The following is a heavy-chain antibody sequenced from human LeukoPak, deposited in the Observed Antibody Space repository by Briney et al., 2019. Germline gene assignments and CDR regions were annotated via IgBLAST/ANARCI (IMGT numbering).Heavy chain of an antibody. V-gene: IGHV4-39*01. D-gene: IGHD3-10*01. CDR1: GGSISSSSYY. J-gene: IGHJ4*02. Sequence: PSETLSLTCTVSGGSISSSSYYWGWIRQPPGKGLEWIGSIYYSGSTYYNPSLKSRVTISVDTSKNQFSLKLSSVTAADTAVYYCAALWFGESYIDYWGQGTLVTVSS. CDR2: IYYSGST. CDR3: AALWFGESYIDY.